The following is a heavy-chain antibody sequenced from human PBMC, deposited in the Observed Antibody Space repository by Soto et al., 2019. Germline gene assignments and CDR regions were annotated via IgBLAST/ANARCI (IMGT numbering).Heavy chain of an antibody. CDR2: ISGSGGST. CDR3: AKKHGELRYFDCLSRGPRNYFDY. CDR1: GFTFSSYA. Sequence: GALRLSCAASGFTFSSYAMSWVRQAPGKGLEWVSAISGSGGSTYYADSVKGRFTISRDNSKNTLYLQMNSLRAEDTAVYYCAKKHGELRYFDCLSRGPRNYFDYRGLGTLVTVSS. J-gene: IGHJ4*02. V-gene: IGHV3-23*01. D-gene: IGHD3-9*01.